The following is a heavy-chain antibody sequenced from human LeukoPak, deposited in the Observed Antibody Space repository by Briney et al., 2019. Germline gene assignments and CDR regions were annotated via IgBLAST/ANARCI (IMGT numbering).Heavy chain of an antibody. Sequence: GGSLRLSCAASGFTFSYGMQWFRQAPDKGLEWVAAISNDGSNKYYADSVKGRFTISRDNSKNTLYLQMNSLRAEDTAVYYCAKVDIVATIDAGRLVDYWGQGTLVTVSS. D-gene: IGHD5-12*01. CDR1: GFTFSYG. CDR2: ISNDGSNK. J-gene: IGHJ4*02. V-gene: IGHV3-30*18. CDR3: AKVDIVATIDAGRLVDY.